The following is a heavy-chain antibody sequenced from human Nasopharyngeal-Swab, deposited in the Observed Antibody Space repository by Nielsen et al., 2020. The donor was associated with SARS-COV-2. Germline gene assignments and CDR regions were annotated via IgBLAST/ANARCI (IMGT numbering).Heavy chain of an antibody. V-gene: IGHV3-49*04. Sequence: GESLKISCGGSGFTFSDYWMSWVRQAPGKGLEWVGFIRSKAYGGTTEYAASVKGRFTISRDDSKSIAYLQMNSLKTEDTAVYYCTRDDFWSGYYLLWGQGTLVTVSS. CDR2: IRSKAYGGTT. CDR3: TRDDFWSGYYLL. J-gene: IGHJ4*02. D-gene: IGHD3-3*01. CDR1: GFTFSDYW.